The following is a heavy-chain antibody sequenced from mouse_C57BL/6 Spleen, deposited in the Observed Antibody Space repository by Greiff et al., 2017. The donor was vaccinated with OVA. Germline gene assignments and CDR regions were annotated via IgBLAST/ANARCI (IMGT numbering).Heavy chain of an antibody. CDR1: GYTFTDYN. J-gene: IGHJ1*03. Sequence: VQLKQSGPELVKPGASVKIPCKASGYTFTDYNMDWVKQSHGKSLEWIGDINPNNGGTIYNQKFKGKATLTVDKSSSTAYMELRRLTSEDTAVYYWARSGFITTVVANGYVEVWGTGTTVTVSS. CDR3: ARSGFITTVVANGYVEV. V-gene: IGHV1-18*01. D-gene: IGHD1-1*01. CDR2: INPNNGGT.